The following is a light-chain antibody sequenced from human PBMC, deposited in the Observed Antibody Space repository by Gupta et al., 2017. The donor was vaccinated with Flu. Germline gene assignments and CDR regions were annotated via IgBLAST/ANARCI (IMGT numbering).Light chain of an antibody. CDR1: SSNIGSNY. Sequence: QSVLTQPPSASGTHGQRVTISCSGSSSNIGSNYVYWYQQPPGTAPKLLIYRNNHLPSGVPDRFSGSKSGTSASLAISGLRSEDEADYYCAAWDDSLSGYVFGTGTKVTVL. V-gene: IGLV1-47*01. J-gene: IGLJ1*01. CDR3: AAWDDSLSGYV. CDR2: RNN.